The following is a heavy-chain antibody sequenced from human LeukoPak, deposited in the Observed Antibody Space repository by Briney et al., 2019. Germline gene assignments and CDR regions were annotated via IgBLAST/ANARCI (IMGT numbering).Heavy chain of an antibody. V-gene: IGHV4-38-2*02. CDR2: VYQSGTT. J-gene: IGHJ4*02. CDR3: ARIFIRNGYSSYFDC. D-gene: IGHD5-18*01. Sequence: PSETLFLTCTVPGFSISSGHYWGWVRQPPGAGLEWIGSVYQSGTTYYNPSLKSRVTTSVDMSKNQFSLRLRPVTAADTAVYYCARIFIRNGYSSYFDCWGQGTLVTVSS. CDR1: GFSISSGHY.